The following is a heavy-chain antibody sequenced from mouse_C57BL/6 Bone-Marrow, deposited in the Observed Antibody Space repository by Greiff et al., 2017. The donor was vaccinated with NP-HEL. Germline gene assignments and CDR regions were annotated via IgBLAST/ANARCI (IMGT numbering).Heavy chain of an antibody. V-gene: IGHV1-64*01. CDR1: GYTFTSYW. J-gene: IGHJ3*01. D-gene: IGHD2-1*01. CDR2: IHPNSGST. Sequence: QVQLQQSGAELVKPGASVKLSCKASGYTFTSYWMHWVKQRPGQGLEWIGMIHPNSGSTNYNEKFKSKATLTVDKSSSTAYMQLSSLTSEDSAVYYCARGCYYCNYPSWFAYWGQGTLVTVSA. CDR3: ARGCYYCNYPSWFAY.